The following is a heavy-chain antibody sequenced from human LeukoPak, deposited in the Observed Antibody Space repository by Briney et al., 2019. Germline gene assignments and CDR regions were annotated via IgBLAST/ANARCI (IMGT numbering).Heavy chain of an antibody. Sequence: PSETLSLTCAVYGGSFSGYYWSWIRQPPGKGLEWIGEINHSGSTNYNPSLKSRVTISVDTSKNQFSLNLSSVTAADTAVYYCARGRAYSSSWYEAWFDPWGQGTLVTVSS. J-gene: IGHJ5*02. CDR3: ARGRAYSSSWYEAWFDP. D-gene: IGHD6-13*01. V-gene: IGHV4-34*01. CDR1: GGSFSGYY. CDR2: INHSGST.